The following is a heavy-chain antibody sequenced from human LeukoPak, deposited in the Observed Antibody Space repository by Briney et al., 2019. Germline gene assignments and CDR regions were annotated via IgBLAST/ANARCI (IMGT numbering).Heavy chain of an antibody. Sequence: QASETLSLTCTVSGGSISNKYWSWIRQPPGKGLEWIGYIYYSGSTNYNPSLKSRVTISVDTSKNQFSLKLSSVTAADTAVYYCARDRPGNMGIAARSDAFDIWGQGTMVTVSS. V-gene: IGHV4-59*01. CDR3: ARDRPGNMGIAARSDAFDI. CDR2: IYYSGST. CDR1: GGSISNKY. D-gene: IGHD6-6*01. J-gene: IGHJ3*02.